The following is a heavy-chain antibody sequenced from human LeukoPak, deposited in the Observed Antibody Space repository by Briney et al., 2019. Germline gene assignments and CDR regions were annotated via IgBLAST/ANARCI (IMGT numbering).Heavy chain of an antibody. CDR2: IKQDGSEK. J-gene: IGHJ4*02. CDR1: GFTFSSYW. CDR3: AKDPSRGSSWTLDY. D-gene: IGHD6-13*01. Sequence: PGGSLRLSCAASGFTFSSYWMSWVRQAPGKGLEWVANIKQDGSEKYYVDSVKGRFTISRDNSKNTLYLQMNSLRAEDTAVYYCAKDPSRGSSWTLDYWGQGTLVTVSS. V-gene: IGHV3-7*03.